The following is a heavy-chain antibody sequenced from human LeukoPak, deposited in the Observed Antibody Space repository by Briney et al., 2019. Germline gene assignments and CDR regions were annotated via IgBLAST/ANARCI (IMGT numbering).Heavy chain of an antibody. CDR1: GGSISSYY. CDR3: ARSYCSGGSCAFDY. Sequence: SETLSLTCTVSGGSISSYYWSWIRQPAGKGLEWIGRIYTSGSTNYNPSLKSRVTISVDTSKNQFSLKLSSVTAADTAVYCCARSYCSGGSCAFDYWGQGTLVTVSS. D-gene: IGHD2-15*01. V-gene: IGHV4-4*07. J-gene: IGHJ4*02. CDR2: IYTSGST.